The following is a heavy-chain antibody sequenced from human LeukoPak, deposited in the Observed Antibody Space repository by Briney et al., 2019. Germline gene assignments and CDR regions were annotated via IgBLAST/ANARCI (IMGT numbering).Heavy chain of an antibody. CDR3: ARHGSSWYYFDY. Sequence: SETLSLTCTVSGGSISGYYWSWIRQPPGKGLEWIGYIYYSGSTNYNPSLKSRATISVDTSKNQFSLKLSSVTAADTAVYYCARHGSSWYYFDYWGQGTLVTVSS. J-gene: IGHJ4*02. CDR1: GGSISGYY. D-gene: IGHD6-13*01. V-gene: IGHV4-59*08. CDR2: IYYSGST.